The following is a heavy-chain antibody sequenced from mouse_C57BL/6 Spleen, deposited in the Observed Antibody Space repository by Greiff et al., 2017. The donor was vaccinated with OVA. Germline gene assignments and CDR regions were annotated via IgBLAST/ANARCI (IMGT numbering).Heavy chain of an antibody. J-gene: IGHJ2*01. Sequence: QVQLQQSGAELVKPGASVKMSCKASGYTFTSYWITWVKQRPGQGLEWIGDIYPGSGSTNYNEKFKSKATLTVGTSSSTAYMQLSSLTSEDSAVYYCARKTVNFDYWGQGTTLTVSS. CDR3: ARKTVNFDY. CDR2: IYPGSGST. V-gene: IGHV1-55*01. CDR1: GYTFTSYW. D-gene: IGHD3-2*01.